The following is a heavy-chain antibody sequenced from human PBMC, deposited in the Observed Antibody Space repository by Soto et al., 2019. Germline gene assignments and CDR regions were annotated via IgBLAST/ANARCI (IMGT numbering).Heavy chain of an antibody. CDR3: ARLSKGYCSDTSCYSRLDP. Sequence: ASGKVSCKASGYKFTAYYMHWVRQAPGQALEWMGWINPGSGATSYAQTFQGRVTMTRDTSINPVYMEVTSLRPDDTAVHYCARLSKGYCSDTSCYSRLDPWGQATLLTTSS. V-gene: IGHV1-2*02. D-gene: IGHD2-2*01. CDR2: INPGSGAT. J-gene: IGHJ5*02. CDR1: GYKFTAYY.